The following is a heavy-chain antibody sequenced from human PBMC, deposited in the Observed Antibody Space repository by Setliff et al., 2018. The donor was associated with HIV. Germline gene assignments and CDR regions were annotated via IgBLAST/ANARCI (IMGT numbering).Heavy chain of an antibody. Sequence: SETLSLTCGVSGYSISSDYCWGWIRQPPGKGLEWIGNMCHGGNNNYYNPSLKSRVTISVDTSTNRFSLKLNSVTAADTAIYYCARQVGSQYSYWAYYFDSWGQGALVTVS. CDR2: MCHGGNNN. CDR3: ARQVGSQYSYWAYYFDS. D-gene: IGHD5-18*01. J-gene: IGHJ4*02. CDR1: GYSISSDYC. V-gene: IGHV4-38-2*01.